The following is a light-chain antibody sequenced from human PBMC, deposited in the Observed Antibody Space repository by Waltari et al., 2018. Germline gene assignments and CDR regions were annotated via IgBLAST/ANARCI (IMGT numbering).Light chain of an antibody. Sequence: DIHMTQSPSSVSASVGDRVTITCRASQGISSWLAWYQQKPGKGPNLLIFGASNLQSGVPSRFSGSGSGTEFTLTISGLQPEDSATYFCQQGSSFPPTFGQGTIVEIK. J-gene: IGKJ1*01. CDR3: QQGSSFPPT. CDR1: QGISSW. CDR2: GAS. V-gene: IGKV1-12*01.